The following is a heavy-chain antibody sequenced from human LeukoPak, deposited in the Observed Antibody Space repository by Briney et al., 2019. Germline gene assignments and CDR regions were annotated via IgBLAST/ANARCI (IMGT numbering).Heavy chain of an antibody. CDR2: INPNSGGT. D-gene: IGHD1-1*01. Sequence: ASVKVSCKASGYTFTGYYMHWVRQAPGQGLEWMGWINPNSGGTNYAQKFQGRVTMTRDTSISTAYMELSRLRSDDTAVYYCARDSSTTGTTSYFDNWGQGTLVTVSS. CDR3: ARDSSTTGTTSYFDN. CDR1: GYTFTGYY. V-gene: IGHV1-2*02. J-gene: IGHJ4*02.